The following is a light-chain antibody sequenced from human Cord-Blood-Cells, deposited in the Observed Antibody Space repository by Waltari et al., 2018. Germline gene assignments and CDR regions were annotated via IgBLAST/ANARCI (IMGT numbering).Light chain of an antibody. V-gene: IGKV3-11*01. CDR1: QSVSSY. CDR2: DAS. J-gene: IGKJ4*01. Sequence: EIVLTQSPATLSLSPGERATLSCRACQSVSSYLTWSQQKPGQAPRLLIYDASNRATGIPARFSGSGSGTDFTLTISSLEPEDFAVYYCQQRSNWPLTFGGGTKVEIK. CDR3: QQRSNWPLT.